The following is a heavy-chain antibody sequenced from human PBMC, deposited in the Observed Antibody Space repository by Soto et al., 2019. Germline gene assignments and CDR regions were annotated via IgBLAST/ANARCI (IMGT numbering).Heavy chain of an antibody. V-gene: IGHV4-59*01. CDR3: ARDRHGGPYYFDY. CDR1: GGSTSTYY. J-gene: IGHJ4*02. Sequence: SETLSLTCTVSGGSTSTYYWSWIRQPPGKGLEWIGYVYDTGRTNYNPSLKSRVTISVDTSKNQFSLKLSSVTAADTAVYYCARDRHGGPYYFDYWGQGTLVTVSS. CDR2: VYDTGRT. D-gene: IGHD4-17*01.